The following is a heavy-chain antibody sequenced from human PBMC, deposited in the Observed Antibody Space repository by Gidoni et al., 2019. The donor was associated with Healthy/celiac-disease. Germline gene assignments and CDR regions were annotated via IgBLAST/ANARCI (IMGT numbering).Heavy chain of an antibody. V-gene: IGHV1-46*03. J-gene: IGHJ6*02. CDR3: ARVSIAARPTSYYYYYGMDV. Sequence: QVQLVQSGAEVKKPGASVKVSCKASGYTFTSYYMHWVRQAPGQGLEWMGIINPSGGSTSYAQKFQGRVTMTRDTSTSTVYMELSSLRSEDTAVYYCARVSIAARPTSYYYYYGMDVWGQGTTVTVSS. CDR1: GYTFTSYY. CDR2: INPSGGST. D-gene: IGHD6-6*01.